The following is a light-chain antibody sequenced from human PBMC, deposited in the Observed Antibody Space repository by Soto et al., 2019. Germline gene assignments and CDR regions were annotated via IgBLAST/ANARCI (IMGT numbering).Light chain of an antibody. Sequence: DIQMTQSPSFVSASVGDRVSITCRASQGIGSWLAWYQQKPGTAPKLLIYSVSSLQSGVPSRFSGSGSGTAFTLTISSLQPEDFATYYCQQGSTFPTFGQGTKVEVK. V-gene: IGKV1-12*01. CDR2: SVS. CDR3: QQGSTFPT. CDR1: QGIGSW. J-gene: IGKJ1*01.